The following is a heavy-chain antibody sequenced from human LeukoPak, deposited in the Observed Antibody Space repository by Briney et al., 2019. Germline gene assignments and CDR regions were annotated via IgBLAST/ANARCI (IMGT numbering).Heavy chain of an antibody. CDR1: GFTFSSYS. Sequence: GGSLRLSCAASGFTFSSYSMNWVRQAPGKGLEWVSSISSSSSYIYHADSVKGRLTISRDNAKNTLYLQVNSLRAEDTAIYYCSKGRTVTGTLALDYWGQGTLVTVSS. V-gene: IGHV3-21*04. D-gene: IGHD6-19*01. CDR3: SKGRTVTGTLALDY. CDR2: ISSSSSYI. J-gene: IGHJ4*02.